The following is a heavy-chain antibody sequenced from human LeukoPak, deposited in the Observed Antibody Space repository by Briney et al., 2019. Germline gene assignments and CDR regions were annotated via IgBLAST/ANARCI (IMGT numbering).Heavy chain of an antibody. CDR1: GFTFSNYW. CDR3: ARSNAFDI. CDR2: IKEDGSQK. V-gene: IGHV3-7*05. J-gene: IGHJ3*02. Sequence: GGSPRLSCAASGFTFSNYWMSWVRQAPGKGLEWVANIKEDGSQKYYVDSVKGRFTISRDNAKNSLYLQMDSLRAEDTAVYYCARSNAFDIWGQGTMVTVSS.